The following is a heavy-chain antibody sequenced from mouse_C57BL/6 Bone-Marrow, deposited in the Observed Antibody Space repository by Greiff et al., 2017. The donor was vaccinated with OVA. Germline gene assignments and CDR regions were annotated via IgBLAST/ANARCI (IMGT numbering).Heavy chain of an antibody. J-gene: IGHJ2*01. D-gene: IGHD1-3*01. CDR3: AKNGGAFKGHFDY. Sequence: QVQLQQSGPGLVQPSQSLSITCTVSGFSLTSYGVHWVRQSPGKGLEWLGVIWRGGSTDYNAAFMSRLSITKDNSKSQVFFKMNSLQADDTAIYYCAKNGGAFKGHFDYWGQGTTLTVSS. V-gene: IGHV2-5*01. CDR1: GFSLTSYG. CDR2: IWRGGST.